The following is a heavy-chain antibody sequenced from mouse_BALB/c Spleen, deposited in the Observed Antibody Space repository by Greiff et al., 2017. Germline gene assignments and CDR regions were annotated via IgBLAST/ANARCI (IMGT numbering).Heavy chain of an antibody. V-gene: IGHV1-9*01. J-gene: IGHJ2*01. CDR2: ILPGSGGT. CDR3: ARGARYGEGIDY. Sequence: QVQLQQSGAELMKPGASVKISCKATGYTFSSYWIEWVKQRPGHGLEWIGEILPGSGGTNYNEKFKGKATFTADTSSNTAYMQLSSLTSEDSAVYYCARGARYGEGIDYWGQGTTLTVSS. CDR1: GYTFSSYW. D-gene: IGHD1-2*01.